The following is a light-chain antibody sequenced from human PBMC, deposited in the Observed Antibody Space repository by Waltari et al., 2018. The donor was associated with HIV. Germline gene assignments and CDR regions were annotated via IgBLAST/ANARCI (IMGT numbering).Light chain of an antibody. CDR2: RND. V-gene: IGLV1-47*01. Sequence: QSVVTQPPSASGTPGQNISISCSGDISNLGGNFVYWYQQRPGTAPRLLIYRNDRGPSGVPDRFSGSKSATSASLAISGLRSEDEGDYHCSTWDNSLSHWVFGGGTKVTVL. J-gene: IGLJ3*02. CDR3: STWDNSLSHWV. CDR1: ISNLGGNF.